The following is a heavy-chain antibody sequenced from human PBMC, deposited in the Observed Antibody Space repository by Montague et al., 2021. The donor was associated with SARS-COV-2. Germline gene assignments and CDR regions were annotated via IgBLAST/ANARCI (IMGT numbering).Heavy chain of an antibody. CDR2: IYYSGRT. V-gene: IGHV4-59*01. J-gene: IGHJ4*02. Sequence: SETLSLTCTVSGGSISSYYWNWIRQPPAKGLEWIGYIYYSGRTNYNHSLKSRVTISVDTSKNKFSLTLSSVTAADTAAYYCSRGGGSGYRYYFDYWGQGSLVTVSS. D-gene: IGHD3-22*01. CDR1: GGSISSYY. CDR3: SRGGGSGYRYYFDY.